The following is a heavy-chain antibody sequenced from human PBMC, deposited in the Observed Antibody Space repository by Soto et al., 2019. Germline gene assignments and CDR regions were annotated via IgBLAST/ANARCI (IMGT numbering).Heavy chain of an antibody. CDR1: GFTFSSYG. V-gene: IGHV3-33*01. CDR2: IWYDGSNK. D-gene: IGHD5-12*01. J-gene: IGHJ5*02. CDR3: ARDPSYSGYGIYWFDP. Sequence: QVQLVESGGGVVQPGRSLRLSCAASGFTFSSYGMHWVRQAPGNGLEWVAVIWYDGSNKYYADSVKGRFTISRDNSKNTLYLHMNSLRAEDTAVYYCARDPSYSGYGIYWFDPWGQGTLVTVSS.